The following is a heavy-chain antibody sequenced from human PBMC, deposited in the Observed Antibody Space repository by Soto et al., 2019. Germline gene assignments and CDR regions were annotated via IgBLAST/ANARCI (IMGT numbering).Heavy chain of an antibody. CDR2: IYPGDSDT. CDR3: ARGPYYYGSGRDMEV. J-gene: IGHJ6*01. Sequence: GESLKISCKGSGYSFTSYWIGWLRQMPGKVLEWMGIIYPGDSDTRYSPSFQGQVTISADKSISTAYLQWSSLKASDTAMYYCARGPYYYGSGRDMEVWGQATTVTVS. V-gene: IGHV5-51*01. CDR1: GYSFTSYW. D-gene: IGHD3-10*01.